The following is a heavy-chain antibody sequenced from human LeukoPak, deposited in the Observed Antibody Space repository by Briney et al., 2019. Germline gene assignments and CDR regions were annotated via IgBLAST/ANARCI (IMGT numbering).Heavy chain of an antibody. V-gene: IGHV3-7*01. CDR3: ARESEYCSGGSCSPDAFDI. D-gene: IGHD2-15*01. CDR1: GLTFSSYW. CDR2: IKQDGSEK. J-gene: IGHJ3*02. Sequence: GGSLRLSCAASGLTFSSYWMSWVRQAPGKGLEWVANIKQDGSEKYYVDSVKGRFTISRDNAKNSLYLQMNSLRAEDTAVYYCARESEYCSGGSCSPDAFDIWGQGTMVTVSS.